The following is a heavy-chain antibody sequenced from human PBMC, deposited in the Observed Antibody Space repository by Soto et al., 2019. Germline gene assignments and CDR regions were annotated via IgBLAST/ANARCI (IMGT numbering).Heavy chain of an antibody. CDR1: GYTFTDYY. Sequence: GASVKVSCKASGYTFTDYYMLWVRQAPGQGLEWMGWINPNSGGTNYAQKFQGWVTMTRDTSISTAYMELSRLRSDDTAVYYCARGALGYGWGVLWGGGDYYYMDVWGKGTTVTVSS. D-gene: IGHD3-10*01. CDR3: ARGALGYGWGVLWGGGDYYYMDV. CDR2: INPNSGGT. J-gene: IGHJ6*03. V-gene: IGHV1-2*04.